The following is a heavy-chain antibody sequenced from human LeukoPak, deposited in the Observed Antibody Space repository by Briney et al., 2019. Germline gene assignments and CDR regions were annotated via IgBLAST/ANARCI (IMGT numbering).Heavy chain of an antibody. CDR2: ISGKNGNT. D-gene: IGHD3-16*01. J-gene: IGHJ4*02. CDR1: GYTFNIYG. CDR3: ARGVRLGELYY. V-gene: IGHV1-18*01. Sequence: ASVKVSCKTSGYTFNIYGVNWVRQAPGQGLEWMGWISGKNGNTDYAEKFQDRVTMTTDTFTSTAYMELRSLRSEDTAIYYCARGVRLGELYYWGQGSLVTVSS.